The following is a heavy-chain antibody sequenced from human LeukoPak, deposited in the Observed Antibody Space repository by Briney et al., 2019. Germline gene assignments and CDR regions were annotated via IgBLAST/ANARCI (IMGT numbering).Heavy chain of an antibody. CDR2: INPNSGGT. Sequence: ASVKVSCKASGYTFTGYYMHWVRQAPGQGLEWMGRINPNSGGTNYAQKFQGRVTMTRDTSISTAYMELSRLRSDDTAVYYCARERGVRGVITPLCYWGQGTLVTVSS. CDR1: GYTFTGYY. D-gene: IGHD3-10*01. V-gene: IGHV1-2*06. J-gene: IGHJ4*02. CDR3: ARERGVRGVITPLCY.